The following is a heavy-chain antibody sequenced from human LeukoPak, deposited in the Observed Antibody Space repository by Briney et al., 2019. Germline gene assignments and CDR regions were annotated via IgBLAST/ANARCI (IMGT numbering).Heavy chain of an antibody. J-gene: IGHJ4*02. CDR2: INHSGST. CDR3: ASSGYSGYDPQPGY. CDR1: GGSFSGYY. D-gene: IGHD5-12*01. Sequence: PSETLSLTCAVYGGSFSGYYWSWIRQPPGKGLEWIGEINHSGSTNYNPSLKSRVTISVDRSKNQFSLKLSSVTAADTAVYYCASSGYSGYDPQPGYWGQGTLVTVSS. V-gene: IGHV4-34*01.